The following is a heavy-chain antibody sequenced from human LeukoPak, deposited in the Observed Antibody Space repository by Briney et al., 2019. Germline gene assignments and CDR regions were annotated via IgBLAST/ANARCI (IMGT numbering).Heavy chain of an antibody. V-gene: IGHV3-48*01. CDR1: GFTFSDYS. CDR2: ISSSRNTI. D-gene: IGHD4-11*01. Sequence: GGALRLSCAASGFTFSDYSMNWVRQAPGKGLQWVSFISSSRNTIYYADSVKGRFTISRDNAENSLYLQMNSLRAEDTAVYYCARAYSTYHMDVWGKGTTVTISS. CDR3: ARAYSTYHMDV. J-gene: IGHJ6*03.